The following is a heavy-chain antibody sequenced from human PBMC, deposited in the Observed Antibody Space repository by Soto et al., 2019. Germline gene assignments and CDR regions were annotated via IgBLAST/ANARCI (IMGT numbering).Heavy chain of an antibody. Sequence: PSETLSLTCTVSGGSISSGDYYWSWIRQPLGKGLEWIGYIYYSGSTYYNPSLKSRVTISVDTSKNQFSLKLSSVTAADTAVYYCARAAILGYCSGGSCPYYFDYWGQGTLVTVSS. CDR2: IYYSGST. CDR3: ARAAILGYCSGGSCPYYFDY. J-gene: IGHJ4*02. CDR1: GGSISSGDYY. D-gene: IGHD2-15*01. V-gene: IGHV4-30-4*01.